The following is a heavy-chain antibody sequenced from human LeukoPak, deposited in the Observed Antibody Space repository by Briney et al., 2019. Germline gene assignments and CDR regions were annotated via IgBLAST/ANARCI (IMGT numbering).Heavy chain of an antibody. J-gene: IGHJ4*02. D-gene: IGHD3-22*01. Sequence: GRSLRLSCAASGFTVSSNYMNWVRQAPGKGLEWVSVIYSGGSTYYADSVKGRFTISRDNSKNTVSLQMNSLRAEDTAVYYCARAHSSAYTPFDYWGQGTLVTVSS. V-gene: IGHV3-53*01. CDR3: ARAHSSAYTPFDY. CDR2: IYSGGST. CDR1: GFTVSSNY.